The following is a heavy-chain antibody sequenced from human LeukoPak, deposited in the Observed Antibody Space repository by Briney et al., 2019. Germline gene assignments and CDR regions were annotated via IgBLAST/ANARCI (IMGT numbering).Heavy chain of an antibody. D-gene: IGHD3-10*01. V-gene: IGHV4-4*07. CDR1: GASISSYY. Sequence: SETLPLTCTVSGASISSYYWSWIRQPAGKGLEWIGRIYTSGSTSYNPSLMSRVTMSLDTSKNQFSLKLTSVTAADTAVYYCARDRALPGSGSYYAFDMWGQGTMVTVSS. J-gene: IGHJ3*02. CDR3: ARDRALPGSGSYYAFDM. CDR2: IYTSGST.